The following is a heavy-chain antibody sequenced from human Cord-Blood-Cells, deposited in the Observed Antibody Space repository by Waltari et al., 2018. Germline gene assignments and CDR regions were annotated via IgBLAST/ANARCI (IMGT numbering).Heavy chain of an antibody. CDR1: GLTFSSYW. V-gene: IGHV3-7*05. CDR3: ARDAQGDY. Sequence: EVQLVESGGGLVQPGGSLSLSCAASGLTFSSYWMSWVRQAPGKGLEWVANIKQDGSEKYYVDSVKGRFTISRDNAKNSLYLQMNSLRAEDTAVYYCARDAQGDYWGQGTLVTVSS. CDR2: IKQDGSEK. J-gene: IGHJ4*02.